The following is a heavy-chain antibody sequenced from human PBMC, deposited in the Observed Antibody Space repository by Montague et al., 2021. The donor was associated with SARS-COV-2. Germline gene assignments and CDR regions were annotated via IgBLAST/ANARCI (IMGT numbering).Heavy chain of an antibody. CDR1: ISSSRYY. CDR2: MYYSWNT. CDR3: ARDPWRITIFGVVTRYGMDV. Sequence: SETLSLTCTVSISSSRYYWDRIRQPPWKWLEWIGSMYYSWNTYYXPSLKIRFTISVDTSKNQFSLKLSSVTAADTAVYYCARDPWRITIFGVVTRYGMDVWGQGTTVTVSS. D-gene: IGHD3-3*01. V-gene: IGHV4-39*07. J-gene: IGHJ6*02.